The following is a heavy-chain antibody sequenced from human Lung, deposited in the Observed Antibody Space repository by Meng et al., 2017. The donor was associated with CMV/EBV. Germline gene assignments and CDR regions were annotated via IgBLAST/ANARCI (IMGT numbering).Heavy chain of an antibody. CDR1: GASTTNHNW. CDR3: LRRSGGSV. CDR2: IPHRGSS. J-gene: IGHJ1*01. Sequence: AGPVLQTPSESLPPPAAYSGASTTNHNWWAWVRQPPGKGLEWIGEIPHRGSSAYNPSLKSRVSMSIDKSKNQFSLKLTAVTAADTAVYHCLRRSGGSVWGQGTLVTVSS. V-gene: IGHV4-4*02. D-gene: IGHD3-10*01.